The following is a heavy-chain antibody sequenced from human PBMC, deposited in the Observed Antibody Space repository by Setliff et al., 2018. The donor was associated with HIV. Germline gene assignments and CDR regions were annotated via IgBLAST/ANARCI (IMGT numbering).Heavy chain of an antibody. V-gene: IGHV4-38-2*01. D-gene: IGHD3-22*01. J-gene: IGHJ5*02. Sequence: KPSETLSLTCAVSNYSISSGYYWGWIRQSPGKGLEWIGSMYHSGSTYSNPSLKSRVTISIDMSKNQFSLKLSYVTAADTAVYYCARADRSDFRERFKWFDPWGQGTLVTVSS. CDR3: ARADRSDFRERFKWFDP. CDR2: MYHSGST. CDR1: NYSISSGYY.